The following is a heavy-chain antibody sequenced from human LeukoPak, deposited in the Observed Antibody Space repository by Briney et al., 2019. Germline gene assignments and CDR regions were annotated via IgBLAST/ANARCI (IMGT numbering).Heavy chain of an antibody. V-gene: IGHV4-34*01. CDR1: GGSFSGYY. J-gene: IGHJ6*02. D-gene: IGHD3-22*01. CDR2: INHSGST. Sequence: SETLSLTCAVYGGSFSGYYWSWIRQPPGKGLEWIGEINHSGSTNYNPSLKSRVTISVDTSKNQFSLKLSSVTAADTAVYYCARGGSSIYDSSGYVGIYYGMDVWGQGTTVTVSS. CDR3: ARGGSSIYDSSGYVGIYYGMDV.